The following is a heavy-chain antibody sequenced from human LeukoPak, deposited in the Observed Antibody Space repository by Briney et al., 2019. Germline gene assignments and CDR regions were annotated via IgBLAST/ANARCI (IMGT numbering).Heavy chain of an antibody. CDR1: GGSISSSSYY. CDR3: ARLRHGSGWYKRFWFDP. Sequence: SETLSLTCTVSGGSISSSSYYWGWIRQPPGKGLEWIGSIYYSGSTYYNPSLKSRVTISVDTSKNQFSLKLSSVTAADTAVYYCARLRHGSGWYKRFWFDPWGQGTLVTVSS. D-gene: IGHD6-19*01. V-gene: IGHV4-39*01. J-gene: IGHJ5*02. CDR2: IYYSGST.